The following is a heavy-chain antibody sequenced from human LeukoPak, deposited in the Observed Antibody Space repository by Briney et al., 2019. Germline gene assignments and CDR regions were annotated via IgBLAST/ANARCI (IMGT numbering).Heavy chain of an antibody. CDR2: IIPIFGTA. J-gene: IGHJ4*02. CDR3: ARGPLGYGVPYYFDY. CDR1: GGTFSSYA. V-gene: IGHV1-69*13. Sequence: SVKVSCKASGGTFSSYAISWVRQAPGQGLEWMGGIIPIFGTANYAQKFQGRVTITADESTSTAYMELSSLRSEDTAVYYCARGPLGYGVPYYFDYWGQGTLVTVSS. D-gene: IGHD4-17*01.